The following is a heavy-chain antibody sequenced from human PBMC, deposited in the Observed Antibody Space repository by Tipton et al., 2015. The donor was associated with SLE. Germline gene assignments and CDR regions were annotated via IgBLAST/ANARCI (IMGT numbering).Heavy chain of an antibody. V-gene: IGHV3-33*06. J-gene: IGHJ4*02. D-gene: IGHD3-10*01. CDR1: GFTFSSYG. CDR2: IWYDGSNK. Sequence: RSLRPSCAASGFTFSSYGMHWVRQAPGKGLEWVAVIWYDGSNKYYADSVKGRFTISRDNSKNTLYLQMNSLRAEDTAVYYCAKDLGDRYPGAFDYWGQGTLVTVSS. CDR3: AKDLGDRYPGAFDY.